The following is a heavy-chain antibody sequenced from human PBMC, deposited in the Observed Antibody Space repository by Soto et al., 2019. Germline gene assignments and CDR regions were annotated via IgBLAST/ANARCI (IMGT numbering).Heavy chain of an antibody. D-gene: IGHD1-26*01. V-gene: IGHV4-34*09. Sequence: SETLSLTCAVYGAPFSGYYWTWIRQPPGKGLEWIGEINHTGSTYYNPSLKSRVTISVDTSKNQFSLKLSSVTAADTAVYYCARGGAPVNWFDPWGQGTLVTVSS. CDR1: GAPFSGYY. J-gene: IGHJ5*02. CDR2: INHTGST. CDR3: ARGGAPVNWFDP.